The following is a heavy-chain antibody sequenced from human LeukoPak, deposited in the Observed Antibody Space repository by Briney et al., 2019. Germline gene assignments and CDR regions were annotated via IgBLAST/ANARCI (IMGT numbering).Heavy chain of an antibody. D-gene: IGHD3-10*01. CDR1: GGTFSSYA. CDR2: IIPIFGTA. J-gene: IGHJ4*02. V-gene: IGHV1-69*13. CDR3: ARDLAWNMVRGASDFDY. Sequence: GASVKVSCKASGGTFSSYAISWVRQAPGQGLEWMGGIIPIFGTANYAQKFQGRVTITADESTSTAYMELSSLRSEDTAVYYCARDLAWNMVRGASDFDYWGQGTLVTVSS.